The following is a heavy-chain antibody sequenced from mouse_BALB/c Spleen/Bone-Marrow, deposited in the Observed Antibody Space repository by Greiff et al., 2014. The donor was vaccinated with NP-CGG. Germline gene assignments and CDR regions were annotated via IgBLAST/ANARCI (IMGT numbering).Heavy chain of an antibody. CDR2: IYPGDGDT. CDR3: ARSGYGSNYDY. Sequence: QVQLKQSGAELVRPGSSVKISCKASGYAFSAYWMIWVKQRPGQGLEWIGQIYPGDGDTNYNGKFKGKATLTADKSPSTAYMQLSSLTSEDSAVYFCARSGYGSNYDYWGQGTTLTVSS. V-gene: IGHV1-80*01. D-gene: IGHD1-1*01. J-gene: IGHJ2*01. CDR1: GYAFSAYW.